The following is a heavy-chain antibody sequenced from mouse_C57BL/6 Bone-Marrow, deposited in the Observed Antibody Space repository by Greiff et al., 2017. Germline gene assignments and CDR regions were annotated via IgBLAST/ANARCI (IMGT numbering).Heavy chain of an antibody. D-gene: IGHD2-4*01. CDR2: SRNKANDYTT. V-gene: IGHV7-1*01. CDR1: GFTFSDFY. Sequence: EVNVVESGGGLVQSGRSLRLSCATSGFTFSDFYMEWVRQAPGKGLEWIAASRNKANDYTTEYSASVKGRFIVSRDTSQSILYLQMNALRAEDTAIYYCARDADDYDVEFAYWGQGTLVTVSA. J-gene: IGHJ3*01. CDR3: ARDADDYDVEFAY.